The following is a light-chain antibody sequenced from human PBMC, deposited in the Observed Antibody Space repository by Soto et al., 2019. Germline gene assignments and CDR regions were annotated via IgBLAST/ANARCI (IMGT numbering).Light chain of an antibody. V-gene: IGKV3-20*01. Sequence: DIVLTQSPGTLSLSPGERATLSCRASQSISSSYLAWYQQKPGQAPRLLIYDASSRATGIPDRFSGSGSGTDFTLTISRLEPEDFAVYHFQQYGSSPWTFGHGTKVEIK. CDR3: QQYGSSPWT. CDR1: QSISSSY. CDR2: DAS. J-gene: IGKJ1*01.